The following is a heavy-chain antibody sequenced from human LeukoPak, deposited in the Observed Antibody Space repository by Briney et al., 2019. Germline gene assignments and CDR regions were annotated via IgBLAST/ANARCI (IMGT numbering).Heavy chain of an antibody. Sequence: ASVKVSCKVSGYTLTELSMHWVRQAPGKGLEWMGGFDPEDGETTYAQKFQGRVTMTEDTSTDTAYMELSSLRSEDTAVYYCATVDSSRYYYYYGMDVWGQGTTVTVSS. CDR1: GYTLTELS. CDR3: ATVDSSRYYYYYGMDV. CDR2: FDPEDGET. D-gene: IGHD3-22*01. V-gene: IGHV1-24*01. J-gene: IGHJ6*02.